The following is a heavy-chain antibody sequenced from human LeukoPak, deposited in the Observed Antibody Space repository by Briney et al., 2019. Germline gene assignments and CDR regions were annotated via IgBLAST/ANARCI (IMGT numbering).Heavy chain of an antibody. CDR3: AREVGAMGFEFDY. D-gene: IGHD1-26*01. CDR1: VYTFITYG. CDR2: ISVYNGHT. Sequence: EASVNVSCKTSVYTFITYGITWVRQPPAQGVEWMGWISVYNGHTKYAQKHQGRVTMTRDMSTSTVYMDLSSPRSEDTAVYYCAREVGAMGFEFDYWGQGTQVTVSS. V-gene: IGHV1-18*01. J-gene: IGHJ4*02.